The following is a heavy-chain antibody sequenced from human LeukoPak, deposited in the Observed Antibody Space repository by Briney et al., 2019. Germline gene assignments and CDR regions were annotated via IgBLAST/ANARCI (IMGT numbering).Heavy chain of an antibody. Sequence: RPSQTLSLTCTVSGGSISSGSYYWSWIRQPAGKGLEWIGRIYTSGSTNYNPSLKSRVTISVDTSKNQFSLKLSSVTAADTAVYYCARVAFSSGWYPTFDYWGQGTLVTVSS. D-gene: IGHD6-19*01. CDR3: ARVAFSSGWYPTFDY. CDR2: IYTSGST. J-gene: IGHJ4*02. V-gene: IGHV4-61*02. CDR1: GGSISSGSYY.